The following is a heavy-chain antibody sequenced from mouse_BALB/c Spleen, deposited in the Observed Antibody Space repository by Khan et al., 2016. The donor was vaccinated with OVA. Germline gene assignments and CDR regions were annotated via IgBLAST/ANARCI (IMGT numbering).Heavy chain of an antibody. Sequence: QVQLQQSGAELVKAGASVKMSCKASGYTFTSYWMHWVKQRLGQGLEWFAETNPTNGRTYYNEKFKSKATLTVDTSSSTAYMLLSGPTFEDSAVYYCARIKKIVATYFDYWGQGTTLTVSS. CDR3: ARIKKIVATYFDY. CDR1: GYTFTSYW. J-gene: IGHJ2*01. V-gene: IGHV1S81*02. CDR2: TNPTNGRT. D-gene: IGHD1-1*01.